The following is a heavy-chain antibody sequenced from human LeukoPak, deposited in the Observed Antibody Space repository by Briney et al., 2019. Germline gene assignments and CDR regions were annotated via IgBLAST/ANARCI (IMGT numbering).Heavy chain of an antibody. Sequence: GGSLRLSCAASGFTFRSYGMHWVRQAPGKGLDWVAVISYDGTNKYYADSVKGRFTISRDNAKNTLYLQMNSLRAEDTAVYYCARRYCSGGSCYLDYWGQGTQVTVSP. D-gene: IGHD2-15*01. CDR2: ISYDGTNK. CDR3: ARRYCSGGSCYLDY. J-gene: IGHJ4*02. V-gene: IGHV3-30*03. CDR1: GFTFRSYG.